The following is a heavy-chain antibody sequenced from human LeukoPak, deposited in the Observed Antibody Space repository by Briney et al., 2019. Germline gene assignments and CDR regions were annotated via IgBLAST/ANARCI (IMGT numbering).Heavy chain of an antibody. CDR1: GFTFSSYA. Sequence: GGSLRLSCAASGFTFSSYAMNWVCQAPGKGLEWVSSISGSGGGTYYADSVKGRFTISRDNAKNSLYLQMTSLRAEDTAVYYCARDLRGYPYWGQGTLVTVSS. V-gene: IGHV3-21*01. CDR2: ISGSGGGT. CDR3: ARDLRGYPY. D-gene: IGHD3-22*01. J-gene: IGHJ1*01.